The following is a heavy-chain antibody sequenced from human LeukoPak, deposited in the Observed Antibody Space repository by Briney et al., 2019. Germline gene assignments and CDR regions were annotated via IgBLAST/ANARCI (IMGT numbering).Heavy chain of an antibody. CDR3: ARWYCSGGTFFHLDD. V-gene: IGHV4-59*08. D-gene: IGHD2-15*01. CDR1: GGSISGYY. Sequence: SETLSLTCTVSGGSISGYYWSWIRQPPGKGLEWIGYIFSSGSAAYNPSLRSRVTASIDTSKNQFSLKLSSVTAADTAVYYCARWYCSGGTFFHLDDWGQGTLVTVSS. CDR2: IFSSGSA. J-gene: IGHJ4*02.